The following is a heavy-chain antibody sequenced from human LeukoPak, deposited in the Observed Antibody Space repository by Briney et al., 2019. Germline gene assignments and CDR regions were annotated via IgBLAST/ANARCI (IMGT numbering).Heavy chain of an antibody. V-gene: IGHV4-59*08. CDR2: TYHSGST. CDR3: ARAFRARYFDL. D-gene: IGHD2/OR15-2a*01. J-gene: IGHJ2*01. Sequence: SETLSLTCTVSGGSISSYYWSWIRQPPGKGLEWIGFTYHSGSTEYNPSLKSRVTISVDTSKNQFSLKLSSVTAADTAVYYCARAFRARYFDLWGRGTLVTVSS. CDR1: GGSISSYY.